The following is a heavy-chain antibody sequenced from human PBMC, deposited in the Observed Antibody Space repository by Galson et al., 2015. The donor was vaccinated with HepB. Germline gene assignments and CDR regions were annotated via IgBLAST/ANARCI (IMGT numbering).Heavy chain of an antibody. J-gene: IGHJ6*02. D-gene: IGHD3-3*01. CDR3: ASPPPGLRFPCSYYGMDV. Sequence: QSGAEVKKPGESPRISCKGSGYSFTSYWISWVRQMPGKGLEWMGRIDPSDSYTNYSPSFQGHVTISADKSISTAYLQWSSLKASDTAMYYCASPPPGLRFPCSYYGMDVWGQGTTVTVSS. V-gene: IGHV5-10-1*01. CDR1: GYSFTSYW. CDR2: IDPSDSYT.